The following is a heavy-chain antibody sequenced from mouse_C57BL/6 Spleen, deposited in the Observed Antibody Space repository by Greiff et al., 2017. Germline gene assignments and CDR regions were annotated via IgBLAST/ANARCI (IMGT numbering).Heavy chain of an antibody. D-gene: IGHD1-1*01. Sequence: QVQLQQSGPELVKPGASVKISCKASGYAFSSSWMNWVKQRPGKGLEWIGRIYPGDGDTNYNGKFKGKATLTADKSSSTAYMQLSSLTSEDSAVYFCARNTVVAPFAYWGQGTLVTVSA. V-gene: IGHV1-82*01. CDR2: IYPGDGDT. CDR3: ARNTVVAPFAY. CDR1: GYAFSSSW. J-gene: IGHJ3*01.